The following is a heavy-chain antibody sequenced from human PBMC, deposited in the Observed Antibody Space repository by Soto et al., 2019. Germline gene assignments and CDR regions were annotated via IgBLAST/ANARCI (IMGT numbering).Heavy chain of an antibody. CDR3: ARGIDCSSTSCHDY. V-gene: IGHV1-8*01. Sequence: GASVKVSCKASGYTFTSYDINWVRQATGQGLGWMGWMNPNSGNTGYAQKFQGRVTMTRNTSISTAYMELSSLRSEDTAVYYCARGIDCSSTSCHDYWGQGTLVTVSS. D-gene: IGHD2-2*01. J-gene: IGHJ4*02. CDR2: MNPNSGNT. CDR1: GYTFTSYD.